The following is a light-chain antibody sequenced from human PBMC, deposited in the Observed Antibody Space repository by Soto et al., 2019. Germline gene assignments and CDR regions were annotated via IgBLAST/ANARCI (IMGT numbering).Light chain of an antibody. J-gene: IGKJ5*01. Sequence: EIVLTQSPGTQSLSPGERVTLSCRASQSVSSIYLAWYQQKPGQAPRLLIYGASTRATGIPDRFSGNGSGTDFTLTISRLEPEDFAVYFCQHYGSSLITFGQGTRLEIK. CDR2: GAS. CDR3: QHYGSSLIT. CDR1: QSVSSIY. V-gene: IGKV3-20*01.